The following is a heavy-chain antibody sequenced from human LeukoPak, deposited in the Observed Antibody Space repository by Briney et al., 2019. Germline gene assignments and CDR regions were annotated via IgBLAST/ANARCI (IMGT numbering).Heavy chain of an antibody. Sequence: GGSLRLSCAASGFTFSNYAMRWVRQAPGKGLEWVSGISGSGDSTYYADSVKGRFTISRDNSKNTLYLQMNSLRAEDTAVYYCAKDVRKDIAAAGRWGQGTLVTVSS. CDR3: AKDVRKDIAAAGR. V-gene: IGHV3-23*01. CDR2: ISGSGDST. CDR1: GFTFSNYA. D-gene: IGHD6-13*01. J-gene: IGHJ4*02.